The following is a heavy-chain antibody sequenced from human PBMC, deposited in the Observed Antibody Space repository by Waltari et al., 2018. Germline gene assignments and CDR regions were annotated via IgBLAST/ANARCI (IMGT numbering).Heavy chain of an antibody. CDR2: MFNGGST. D-gene: IGHD4-17*01. Sequence: QLQLQESGPGLVKPSETLSLTCSVSGASISSLNYYWGWIRQPPGKGLEWIGSMFNGGSTYYNPSLKSRVTISVDTSKNQFSPRLNSVTAADTAIYYCARHGYSGGWFDPWGQGTLVTVSS. V-gene: IGHV4-39*01. J-gene: IGHJ5*02. CDR3: ARHGYSGGWFDP. CDR1: GASISSLNYY.